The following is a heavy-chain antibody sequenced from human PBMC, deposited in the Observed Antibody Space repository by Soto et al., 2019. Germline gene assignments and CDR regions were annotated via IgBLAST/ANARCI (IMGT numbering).Heavy chain of an antibody. CDR3: VKALDYDVLTGYAGREYYFGY. J-gene: IGHJ4*02. D-gene: IGHD3-9*01. V-gene: IGHV3-23*01. CDR2: ISGSGGST. CDR1: GFTFSSYA. Sequence: EVQLLESGGGLVQPGGSLRLSCAASGFTFSSYAMSWVRQAPGKGLEWVSAISGSGGSTYYADSVKGRFTISRDNCKNTLYLQMNSLRVEDTAVYDCVKALDYDVLTGYAGREYYFGYWGQGTLVTVSS.